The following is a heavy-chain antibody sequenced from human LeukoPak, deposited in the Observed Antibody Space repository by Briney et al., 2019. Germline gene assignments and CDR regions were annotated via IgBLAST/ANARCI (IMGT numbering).Heavy chain of an antibody. CDR1: GDSISISSNS. J-gene: IGHJ5*01. D-gene: IGHD5-12*01. CDR2: VYYGGTI. CDR3: ARHDGRGGATMGAFDF. V-gene: IGHV4-39*01. Sequence: SETLSLTCTVSGDSISISSNSWGWIRQPPGKGLEWIGSVYYGGTIYYNPPLNSRATISADTSKNQFSLQLNSVTAADTAFYYCARHDGRGGATMGAFDFWGQGSLVTVSS.